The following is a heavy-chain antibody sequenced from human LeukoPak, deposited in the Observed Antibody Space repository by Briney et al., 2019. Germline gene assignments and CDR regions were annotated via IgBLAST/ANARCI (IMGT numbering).Heavy chain of an antibody. V-gene: IGHV3-7*01. CDR1: EFTFSSYW. Sequence: PGGSLRLSCAASEFTFSSYWMSWVRQAPGKGLEWVANIKQDGSEKYYLDSVKGRFTISRDNAENSLYLQMNSLRAEDTAVYYCATEASSGLEDWGQGILVTVSS. J-gene: IGHJ4*02. CDR2: IKQDGSEK. CDR3: ATEASSGLED. D-gene: IGHD6-19*01.